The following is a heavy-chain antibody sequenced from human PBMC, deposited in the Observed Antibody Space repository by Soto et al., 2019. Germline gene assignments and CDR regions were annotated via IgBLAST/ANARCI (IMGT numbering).Heavy chain of an antibody. CDR3: ARAALYNWNDVSWFDP. J-gene: IGHJ5*02. CDR1: GFTFSSYS. Sequence: GGSLRLSCAASGFTFSSYSMNWVRQAPGKGLEWVSYISSSSSTIYYADSVKGRFTISRDSAKNSLYLQMNSLRAEDTAVYYCARAALYNWNDVSWFDPWGQGTLVTVSS. D-gene: IGHD1-1*01. V-gene: IGHV3-48*01. CDR2: ISSSSSTI.